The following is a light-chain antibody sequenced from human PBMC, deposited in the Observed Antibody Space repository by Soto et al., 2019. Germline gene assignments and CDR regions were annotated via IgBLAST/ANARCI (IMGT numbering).Light chain of an antibody. CDR2: EVT. J-gene: IGLJ1*01. V-gene: IGLV2-8*01. CDR1: SGDIGGYDY. Sequence: QSVPTQPPSASGSPGQSVTISCTGTSGDIGGYDYVSWYQQHPGKAPKLMIYEVTKRPLGVPDRFSGSKSGNTASLTVSGLQAEDEADYYCSSYAGSNNPYVFGTGTKVTVL. CDR3: SSYAGSNNPYV.